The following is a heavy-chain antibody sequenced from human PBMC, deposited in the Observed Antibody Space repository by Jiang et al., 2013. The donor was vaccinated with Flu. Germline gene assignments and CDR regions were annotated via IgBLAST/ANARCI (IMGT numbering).Heavy chain of an antibody. V-gene: IGHV3-66*01. CDR1: GFTVSSNY. J-gene: IGHJ4*02. CDR2: IYSGGST. D-gene: IGHD1-20*01. Sequence: QLVESGGGLVQPGGSLRLSCAASGFTVSSNYMSWVRQAPGKGLEWVSVIYSGGSTYYADSVKGRFTISRDNSKNTLYLQMNSLRAEDTAVYYCAREGGATGNWNDLYYWGQGTLVTVSS. CDR3: AREGGATGNWNDLYY.